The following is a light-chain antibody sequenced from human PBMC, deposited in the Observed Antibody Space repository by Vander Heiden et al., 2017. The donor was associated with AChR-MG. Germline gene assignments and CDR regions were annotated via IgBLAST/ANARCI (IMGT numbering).Light chain of an antibody. Sequence: DIQLTQSPATLSSSVGDRATITCRASQTISRYLTWYQQKPGKAPKVLIYGATSWESGIPSRFSGSGSGTDFTLSISSLEPEDFATYYCQQSYSTPRTFGQGTNVEVK. CDR1: QTISRY. CDR2: GAT. J-gene: IGKJ1*01. CDR3: QQSYSTPRT. V-gene: IGKV1-39*01.